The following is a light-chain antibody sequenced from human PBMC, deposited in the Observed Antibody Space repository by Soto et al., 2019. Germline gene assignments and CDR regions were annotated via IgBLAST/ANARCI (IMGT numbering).Light chain of an antibody. CDR2: EGS. V-gene: IGLV2-23*03. J-gene: IGLJ2*01. Sequence: QSVLTQPASVSGSPGQSITISRTGTSSDVGSYNLVSWYQHLPGKAPKLMIYEGSKRPSGVSNRFSGSKSGNTASLTISGLQAEDEADYYCCSYAGTTTFVVFGGGTKLTVL. CDR1: SSDVGSYNL. CDR3: CSYAGTTTFVV.